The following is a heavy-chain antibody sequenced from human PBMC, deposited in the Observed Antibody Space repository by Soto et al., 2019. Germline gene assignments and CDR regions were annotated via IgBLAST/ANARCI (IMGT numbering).Heavy chain of an antibody. Sequence: QVQLVQSGAEEKKPGASVKVSCKASGYSFTSYAMHWVRQAPGQRLEWMGWINAGNGNTKYSQKFQGRVTITRDTAASTAYMELSSLRSEDTAVYYCARDAGWLQPIDYWGQGILVTVSS. CDR2: INAGNGNT. V-gene: IGHV1-3*05. CDR1: GYSFTSYA. D-gene: IGHD6-19*01. J-gene: IGHJ4*02. CDR3: ARDAGWLQPIDY.